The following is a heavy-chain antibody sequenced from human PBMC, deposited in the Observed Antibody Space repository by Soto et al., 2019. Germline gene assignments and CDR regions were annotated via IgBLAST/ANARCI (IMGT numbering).Heavy chain of an antibody. CDR3: VRAECPTCYGFQH. CDR2: IFSRGTAT. D-gene: IGHD3-16*01. V-gene: IGHV3-48*01. J-gene: IGHJ1*01. CDR1: GFTFSDYS. Sequence: GGSLRLSCAASGFTFSDYSMNWVRQAPGKGLEWVSYIFSRGTATYYADSVKGRFTISRDAATNSVFLQMDSLRAEDTALYYCVRAECPTCYGFQHWGQGTPVTVSS.